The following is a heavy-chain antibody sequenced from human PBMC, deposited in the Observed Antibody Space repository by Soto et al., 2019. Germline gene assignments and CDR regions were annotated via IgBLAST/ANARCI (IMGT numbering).Heavy chain of an antibody. J-gene: IGHJ6*02. Sequence: GGSLRLSCAASGFTVSSNCMSWFRQAPGKGLEWVSVIYSGGSTYYADSVKGRFTISRDNSKNTLYLQMNSLRAEDTAVYYCARDQIDYGSEGDYYYVMDVWGRGSSVT. D-gene: IGHD3-10*01. CDR2: IYSGGST. CDR1: GFTVSSNC. CDR3: ARDQIDYGSEGDYYYVMDV. V-gene: IGHV3-53*01.